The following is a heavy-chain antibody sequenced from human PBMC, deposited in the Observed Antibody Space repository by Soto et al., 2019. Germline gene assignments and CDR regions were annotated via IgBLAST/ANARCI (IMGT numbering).Heavy chain of an antibody. CDR1: GYSFTSYW. CDR2: IYPGDSDT. V-gene: IGHV5-51*01. CDR3: ARAVDTAMVTPFDY. Sequence: RGESLKISCKGSGYSFTSYWIGWVRQMPGKGLEWMGIIYPGDSDTRYSPSFQGQVTISADKSISTAYLRWSSLKALDTAMYYCARAVDTAMVTPFDYWGQGTLVTVSS. J-gene: IGHJ4*02. D-gene: IGHD5-18*01.